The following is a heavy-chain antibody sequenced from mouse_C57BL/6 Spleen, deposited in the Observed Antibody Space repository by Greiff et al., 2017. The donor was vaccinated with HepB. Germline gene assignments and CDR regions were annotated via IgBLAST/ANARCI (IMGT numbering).Heavy chain of an antibody. CDR2: IDPSDSYT. CDR1: GYTFTSYW. V-gene: IGHV1-50*01. J-gene: IGHJ3*01. D-gene: IGHD2-4*01. Sequence: VQLQQPGAELVKPGASVKLSCKASGYTFTSYWMQWVKQRPGQGLEWIGEIDPSDSYTNYNQKFKGKATLTVDTSSSTAYLQLSSLTSEDSAVYYCGSRGDYGFAYWGQVTLVTVSA. CDR3: GSRGDYGFAY.